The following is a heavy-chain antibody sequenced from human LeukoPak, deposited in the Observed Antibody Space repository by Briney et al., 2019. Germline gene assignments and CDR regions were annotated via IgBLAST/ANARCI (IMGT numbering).Heavy chain of an antibody. D-gene: IGHD6-19*01. Sequence: ASVTVSCKAFGYTFTSNYMHWVRQAPGQGLEWMGWINPNSGGTNYAQKFQGRVTMTRDTSISTAYMELSRLRSDDTAVYYCARAVAGTWVDYWGQGTLVTVSS. CDR3: ARAVAGTWVDY. J-gene: IGHJ4*02. CDR1: GYTFTSNY. V-gene: IGHV1-2*02. CDR2: INPNSGGT.